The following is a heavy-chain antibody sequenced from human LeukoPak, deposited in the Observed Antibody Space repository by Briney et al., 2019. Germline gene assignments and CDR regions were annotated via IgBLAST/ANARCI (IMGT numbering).Heavy chain of an antibody. Sequence: WASVKVSCKASGYTFTNYGISWVRQAPGQGLEWMGWISAYDGNTNYLQKFQGRVTMTTDTATSTAYMELRSLRSDDTAVYYCARDKVIASAGTPNWFDPWGQGTLVTVSS. D-gene: IGHD6-13*01. J-gene: IGHJ5*02. CDR2: ISAYDGNT. V-gene: IGHV1-18*01. CDR3: ARDKVIASAGTPNWFDP. CDR1: GYTFTNYG.